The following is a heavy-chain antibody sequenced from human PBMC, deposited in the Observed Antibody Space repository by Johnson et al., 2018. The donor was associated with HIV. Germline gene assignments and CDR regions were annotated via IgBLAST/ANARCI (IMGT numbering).Heavy chain of an antibody. Sequence: VQLVESGGGVVQPGRSLRLSCAASGFTFGSYWMSWVRQAPGKGLEWVANIKQDGSEKYYVDSVKGRFTISRDNAKNSLYLQMNSLRAEDTAVYYCARDTVSHYYDSSGSLDDAFDIWGQGTMVTVSS. CDR3: ARDTVSHYYDSSGSLDDAFDI. CDR1: GFTFGSYW. CDR2: IKQDGSEK. D-gene: IGHD3-22*01. V-gene: IGHV3-7*05. J-gene: IGHJ3*02.